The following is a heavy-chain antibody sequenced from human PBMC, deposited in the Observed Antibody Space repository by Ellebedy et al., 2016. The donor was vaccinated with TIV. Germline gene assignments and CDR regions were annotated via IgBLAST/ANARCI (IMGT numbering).Heavy chain of an antibody. CDR2: INNDGSST. CDR3: GRDGVWGGDY. J-gene: IGHJ4*02. CDR1: GFTFSSYW. V-gene: IGHV3-74*01. Sequence: GGSLRLSXAASGFTFSSYWMHWVRQAPGKGLVLVSRINNDGSSTNYADSVKGRFTISRDNAKNTLHLQMNSLRAEDTAVYYCGRDGVWGGDYWGQGTLVTVSA. D-gene: IGHD2-8*01.